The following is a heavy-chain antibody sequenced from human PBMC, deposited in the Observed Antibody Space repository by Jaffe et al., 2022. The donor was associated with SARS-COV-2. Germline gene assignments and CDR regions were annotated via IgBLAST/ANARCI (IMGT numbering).Heavy chain of an antibody. CDR1: GFTFSSYA. D-gene: IGHD4-4*01. Sequence: EVQLVESGGGLVQPGGSLRLSCAASGFTFSSYAMHWVRQAPGKGLEYVSAISSNGGSTYYANSVKGRFTISRDNSKNTLYLQMGSLRAEDMAVYYCARTLYSYYYYYGMDVWGQGTTVTVSS. CDR3: ARTLYSYYYYYGMDV. J-gene: IGHJ6*02. CDR2: ISSNGGST. V-gene: IGHV3-64*01.